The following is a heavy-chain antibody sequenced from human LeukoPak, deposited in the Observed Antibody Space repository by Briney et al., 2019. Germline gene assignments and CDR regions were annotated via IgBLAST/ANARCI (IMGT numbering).Heavy chain of an antibody. J-gene: IGHJ3*02. CDR2: INPNSGGT. D-gene: IGHD3-22*01. CDR3: ARERTGDSSGYSAFDI. Sequence: GASVKVSCKASGYTFTGFYMHWVRQAPGQGLEWMGWINPNSGGTNYAQKFQGRVTMTRDTSISTAYMELSRLRSDDTAVYYCARERTGDSSGYSAFDIWGQGTMVTVSS. V-gene: IGHV1-2*02. CDR1: GYTFTGFY.